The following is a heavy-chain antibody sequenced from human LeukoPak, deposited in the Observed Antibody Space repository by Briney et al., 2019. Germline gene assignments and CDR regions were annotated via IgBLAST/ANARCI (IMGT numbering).Heavy chain of an antibody. V-gene: IGHV4-59*01. CDR3: ARVGWRQWLLDAFDI. CDR1: GGSISSYY. J-gene: IGHJ3*02. CDR2: IYYSGST. D-gene: IGHD6-19*01. Sequence: SETLSLTCTVSGGSISSYYWSWIRQPPGKGLEWIGYIYYSGSTNYDPSLKSRVTISVDTSKNQFSLKLSSVTAADTAVYYCARVGWRQWLLDAFDIWGQGTMVTVSS.